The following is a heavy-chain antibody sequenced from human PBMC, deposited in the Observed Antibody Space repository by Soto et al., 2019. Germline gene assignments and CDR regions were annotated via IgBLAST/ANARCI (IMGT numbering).Heavy chain of an antibody. V-gene: IGHV3-48*03. CDR2: ISSSATTM. CDR3: ARVYSSSSGKAMDV. Sequence: GGSLRLSCAASGFTFNTYDMNWVRQTPGKGLKWIAYISSSATTMYYADSVKGRFTISRDNAKNSLFLQMSSLRADDTAVYYCARVYSSSSGKAMDVWGQGTTVTVSS. D-gene: IGHD6-6*01. CDR1: GFTFNTYD. J-gene: IGHJ6*02.